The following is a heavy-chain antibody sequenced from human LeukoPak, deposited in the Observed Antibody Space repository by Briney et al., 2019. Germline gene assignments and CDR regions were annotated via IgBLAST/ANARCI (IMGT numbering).Heavy chain of an antibody. CDR2: VNLQGST. J-gene: IGHJ4*02. V-gene: IGHV4-4*02. CDR3: AREGGPYRPLDY. Sequence: SETLSLTCGVSGGSISNTNWWTWFRQPPGKGLEWIGEVNLQGSTNYNPSLKSRVAISVDKSENPISLKPTSVTAAHTAVYYCAREGGPYRPLDYSGQGTLVTVAS. CDR1: GGSISNTNW.